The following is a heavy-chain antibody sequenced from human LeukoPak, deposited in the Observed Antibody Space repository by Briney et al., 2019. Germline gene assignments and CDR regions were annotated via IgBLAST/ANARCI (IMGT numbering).Heavy chain of an antibody. Sequence: GGSLRLSCAASGFTFDDYTMHWVRQAPGKGLEWVSLIGWDGGSTYYADSVKGRFTISRDNSKNSLYLQMNSLRTEDTALYYCATGDSSGYYSTAGGFDYWGQGTLVTVSS. CDR1: GFTFDDYT. V-gene: IGHV3-43*01. J-gene: IGHJ4*02. CDR2: IGWDGGST. CDR3: ATGDSSGYYSTAGGFDY. D-gene: IGHD3-22*01.